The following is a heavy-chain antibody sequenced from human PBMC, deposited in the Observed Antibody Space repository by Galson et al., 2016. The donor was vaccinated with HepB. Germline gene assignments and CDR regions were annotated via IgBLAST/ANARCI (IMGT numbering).Heavy chain of an antibody. CDR1: GYTFSDYY. CDR3: ARPYYSSASYDRFDF. J-gene: IGHJ4*02. V-gene: IGHV1-2*02. CDR2: VNPDTGDT. D-gene: IGHD3-16*01. Sequence: SVKVSCKASGYTFSDYYVHWVRQAPGQGLEWMVCVNPDTGDTTYGDKSQGRVTLTRDRSINPAFLELRSLRSHDTAIYYCARPYYSSASYDRFDFWGQGSLVTVSS.